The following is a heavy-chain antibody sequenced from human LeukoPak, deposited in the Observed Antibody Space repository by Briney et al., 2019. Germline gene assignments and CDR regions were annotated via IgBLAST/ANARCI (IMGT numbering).Heavy chain of an antibody. D-gene: IGHD6-13*01. J-gene: IGHJ3*02. V-gene: IGHV4-39*01. CDR2: NYYSGGT. Sequence: SETLSPTCTLSCGFLSSSIYYWGWIRQPPGKGLGWMWNNYYSGGTYSNSSLKSRVTISVDTSKNQFSLNLSSVTAADTAVYFCFVSWRFPGAFDIWGQGTMVVVSS. CDR3: FVSWRFPGAFDI. CDR1: CGFLSSSIYY.